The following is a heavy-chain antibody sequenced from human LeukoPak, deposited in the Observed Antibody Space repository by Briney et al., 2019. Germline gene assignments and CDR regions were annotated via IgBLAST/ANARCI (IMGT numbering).Heavy chain of an antibody. J-gene: IGHJ3*02. CDR1: GGSFSSYY. Sequence: SETLSLTCAVYGGSFSSYYWSWIRQPPGKGLEWIGYIYYSGSTNYNPSLKSRVTISVDTSKNQFSLKLSSVTAADTAVYYCARSQRYSSGWYGPRDAFDIWGQGTMVTVSS. CDR3: ARSQRYSSGWYGPRDAFDI. V-gene: IGHV4-59*01. CDR2: IYYSGST. D-gene: IGHD6-19*01.